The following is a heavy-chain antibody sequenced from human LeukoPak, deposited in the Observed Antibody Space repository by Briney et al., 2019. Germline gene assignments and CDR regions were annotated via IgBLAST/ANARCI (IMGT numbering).Heavy chain of an antibody. V-gene: IGHV1-46*01. Sequence: ASVKVSCKASGYNFTNYYMHWVRQAPGQGLEWMGVIHPSGGSTSSAQKFQGRVTMTRDTSTSTVYMELSSLRSDDTAVYYCARGIGLDYDSSGLDWGQGTLVTVSS. J-gene: IGHJ4*02. CDR1: GYNFTNYY. CDR2: IHPSGGST. CDR3: ARGIGLDYDSSGLD. D-gene: IGHD3-22*01.